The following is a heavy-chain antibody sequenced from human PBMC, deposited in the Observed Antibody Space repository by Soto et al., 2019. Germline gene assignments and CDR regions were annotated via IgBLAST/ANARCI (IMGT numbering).Heavy chain of an antibody. CDR3: ASDLGYCSGGSCPRLGIIDY. CDR1: GFTFSSYG. J-gene: IGHJ4*02. V-gene: IGHV3-33*01. Sequence: QVQLVESGGGVVQPGRSLRLSCAASGFTFSSYGMHWVRQAPGKGLEWVAVIWYDGSNKYYADSVKGRFTISRDNSKNSRYLQMNSLRAEETAVYYCASDLGYCSGGSCPRLGIIDYWGQGTLVTVSS. CDR2: IWYDGSNK. D-gene: IGHD2-15*01.